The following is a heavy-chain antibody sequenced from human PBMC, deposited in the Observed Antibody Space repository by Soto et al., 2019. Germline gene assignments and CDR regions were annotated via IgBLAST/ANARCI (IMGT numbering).Heavy chain of an antibody. J-gene: IGHJ4*02. D-gene: IGHD6-19*01. Sequence: EVQLVESGGGLVKPGGSLRLSCAASGFTFSNYNMNWVRQAPGKGLEWVSSISSSSSYIYYEGSVKGRCTINRDNAKNAQYLQMNGLGAEDTAVYYRARGSAEAGTAAIDHWGQGTLVTVSS. CDR1: GFTFSNYN. CDR2: ISSSSSYI. V-gene: IGHV3-21*01. CDR3: ARGSAEAGTAAIDH.